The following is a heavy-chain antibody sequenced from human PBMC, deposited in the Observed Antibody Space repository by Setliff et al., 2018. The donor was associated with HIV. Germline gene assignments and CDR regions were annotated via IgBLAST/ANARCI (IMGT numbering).Heavy chain of an antibody. V-gene: IGHV4-34*01. CDR3: ARGKDDHNFSPMSLRKTYYYYMDV. J-gene: IGHJ6*03. CDR1: GGSITSYY. D-gene: IGHD2-15*01. Sequence: SETLSLTCTVSGGSITSYYWNWIRQSPGKGLEWIGEINHSGGTEYNPSLQSRVTMSIDTSNNQFSLTLSSVTAADTAVYYCARGKDDHNFSPMSLRKTYYYYMDVWGKGTTVTVSS. CDR2: INHSGGT.